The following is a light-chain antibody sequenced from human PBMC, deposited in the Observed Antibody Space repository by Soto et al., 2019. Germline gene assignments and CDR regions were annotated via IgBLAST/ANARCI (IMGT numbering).Light chain of an antibody. CDR1: QSVGDTY. CDR2: STS. J-gene: IGKJ5*01. Sequence: EIVLTQSPGTLSLSPGERATLSCRASQSVGDTYLAWYQQKPGQAPRLLMYSTSIRATGIPDRFSGSGSGTDFTLTISRLDPEDFAVYYCQQYYNWPITFGQGTRLEI. V-gene: IGKV3-20*01. CDR3: QQYYNWPIT.